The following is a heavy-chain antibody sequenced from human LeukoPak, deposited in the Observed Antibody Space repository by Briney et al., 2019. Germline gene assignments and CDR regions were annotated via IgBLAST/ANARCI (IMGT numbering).Heavy chain of an antibody. CDR3: ASSDITMIVVGPNYGMDV. J-gene: IGHJ6*02. CDR2: INPNSGGT. D-gene: IGHD3-22*01. CDR1: GYTFTGYY. Sequence: ASVKVSCKASGYTFTGYYMHWVRQAPGQGLEWMGWINPNSGGTNYAQKFQGRVTMTRDTSISTAYMELSRLRSDDTAVYYCASSDITMIVVGPNYGMDVWGQGTTVTVS. V-gene: IGHV1-2*02.